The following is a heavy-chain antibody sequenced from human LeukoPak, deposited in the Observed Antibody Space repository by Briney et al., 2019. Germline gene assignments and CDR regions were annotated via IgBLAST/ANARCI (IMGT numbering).Heavy chain of an antibody. CDR1: GYTFTSYD. Sequence: GASVKVSCKASGYTFTSYDINWVRQATGQGLEWMEWMNPNSGNTGYAQKFQGRVTMTRNTSISTAYMELSSLRSEDTAVYYCARVRRFLEWLLSYWGQGTLVTVSS. V-gene: IGHV1-8*01. CDR2: MNPNSGNT. D-gene: IGHD3-3*01. J-gene: IGHJ4*02. CDR3: ARVRRFLEWLLSY.